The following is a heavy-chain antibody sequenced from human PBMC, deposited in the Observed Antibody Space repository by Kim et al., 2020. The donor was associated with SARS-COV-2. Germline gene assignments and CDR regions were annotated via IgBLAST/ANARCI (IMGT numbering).Heavy chain of an antibody. D-gene: IGHD3-10*01. J-gene: IGHJ4*02. V-gene: IGHV3-23*03. Sequence: GGSLRLSCAASGFTFSSYAMSWVRQAPGKGLEWVSVIYSGGSSTYYADSVKGRFTISRDNSKNTLYLQMNSLRAEDTAVYYCAKDRSAYYYGSGSYPDYWGQGTLVTVSS. CDR1: GFTFSSYA. CDR2: IYSGGSST. CDR3: AKDRSAYYYGSGSYPDY.